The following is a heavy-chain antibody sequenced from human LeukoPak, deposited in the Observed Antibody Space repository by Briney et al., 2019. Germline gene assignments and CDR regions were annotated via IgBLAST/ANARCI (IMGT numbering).Heavy chain of an antibody. J-gene: IGHJ4*02. CDR2: IYSGGST. V-gene: IGHV3-53*05. CDR3: ARDLEYHTSGGFDY. CDR1: GFTVSSNY. D-gene: IGHD2-15*01. Sequence: PGGSLRLSCAASGFTVSSNYMSWVRQAPGKGLEWVSIIYSGGSTYCADSVKGRFTISRDNSKNTLYLQMNSLRAEDTALYYCARDLEYHTSGGFDYWGQGTLVTVSS.